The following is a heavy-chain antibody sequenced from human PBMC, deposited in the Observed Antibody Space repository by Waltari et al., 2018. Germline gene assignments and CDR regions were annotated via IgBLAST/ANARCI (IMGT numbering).Heavy chain of an antibody. CDR1: GFTFSANW. CDR3: ARDYD. J-gene: IGHJ4*02. V-gene: IGHV3-7*04. CDR2: IKSDGSKK. Sequence: EVQLVESGGGLVQPGGSLRLSCAASGFTFSANWMTWVRQAPGKGLEWVANIKSDGSKKFYVDSVKGRFTISRDNADNSLYLQMNSLRPEDTAVYYCARDYDWGQGTLVTVSS. D-gene: IGHD3-16*01.